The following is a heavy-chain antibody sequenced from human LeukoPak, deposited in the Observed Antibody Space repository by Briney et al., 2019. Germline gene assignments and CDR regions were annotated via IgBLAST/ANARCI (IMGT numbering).Heavy chain of an antibody. CDR1: GDYW. CDR2: INSDGSWT. V-gene: IGHV3-74*01. J-gene: IGHJ5*01. Sequence: GGSLRLSCAASGDYWMHWVRQAPGKGLVWVSHINSDGSWTSYADSVKGRFTISKDNAKNTLYLQMNSLRVEDTAIYFCAREDLGFDSWGQGTLVIVSS. CDR3: AREDLGFDS.